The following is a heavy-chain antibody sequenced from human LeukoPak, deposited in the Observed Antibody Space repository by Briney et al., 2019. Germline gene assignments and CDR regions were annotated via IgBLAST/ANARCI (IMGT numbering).Heavy chain of an antibody. CDR2: YEPEDGET. J-gene: IGHJ3*02. V-gene: IGHV1-24*01. CDR3: ATRTVPTAIHSAFDI. Sequence: ASVKVSCKSSGYTLSVLPIHWVRQAPGKGLECMGGYEPEDGETFYTQEFQGRVTMTEDISTDTAYMELSSLRSDDTAMYHCATRTVPTAIHSAFDIWGQGTMVTVSS. CDR1: GYTLSVLP. D-gene: IGHD2-2*02.